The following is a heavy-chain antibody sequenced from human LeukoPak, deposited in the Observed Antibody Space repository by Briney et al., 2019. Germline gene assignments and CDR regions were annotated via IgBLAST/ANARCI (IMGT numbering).Heavy chain of an antibody. CDR2: ISTSGATI. V-gene: IGHV3-48*03. CDR1: GFTFSSYE. Sequence: GGSLRLSCAASGFTFSSYEMNWVRQAPGRGLEWLSYSYISTSGATIFYADSVKGRFTISRDNAKNSLYLQMNSLRAEDTAVYYCAREDAKDALDLWGQGTTVTVSS. J-gene: IGHJ6*02. D-gene: IGHD2-15*01. CDR3: AREDAKDALDL.